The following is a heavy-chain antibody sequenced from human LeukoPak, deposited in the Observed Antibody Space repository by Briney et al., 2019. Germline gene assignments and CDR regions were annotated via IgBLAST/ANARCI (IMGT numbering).Heavy chain of an antibody. V-gene: IGHV3-30*02. D-gene: IGHD5-18*01. J-gene: IGHJ6*03. CDR3: AKDYVVDTAMEGNYMDV. CDR2: IRYDGSNK. CDR1: GFTFSSYG. Sequence: GGSLRLSCAASGFTFSSYGMHWVRQAPGKGLEWVAFIRYDGSNKYYADSVKGRFTISRDNSKNTLYLQMNSLRAEDTAVYYCAKDYVVDTAMEGNYMDVWGKGTTVTVSS.